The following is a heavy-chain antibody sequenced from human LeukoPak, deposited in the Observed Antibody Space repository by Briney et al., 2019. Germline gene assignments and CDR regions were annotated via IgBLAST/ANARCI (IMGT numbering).Heavy chain of an antibody. CDR3: TSGSGWYSPDY. J-gene: IGHJ4*02. Sequence: GGSLRLSCAASGFTFSGSVMQWVRQASGKGLEWVGRITSKPNSYATVYAASVKGRFTISSDESKNTAYLQMNSLKTEDTAVYYCTSGSGWYSPDYWGQGTLVTVSS. D-gene: IGHD6-19*01. CDR2: ITSKPNSYAT. CDR1: GFTFSGSV. V-gene: IGHV3-73*01.